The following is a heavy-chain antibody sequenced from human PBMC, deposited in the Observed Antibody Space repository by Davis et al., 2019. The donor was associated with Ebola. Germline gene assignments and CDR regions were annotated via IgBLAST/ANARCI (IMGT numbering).Heavy chain of an antibody. Sequence: GGSLRLSCAASGLSFNSYAMNWVRQAPGKGLEWVAVISYDGTNKFYADSVKGRFTISRDNSKNTVFLQMNSLRVEDTATYYCARDPQSMIRSSGGFDYWGQGTLVAVSS. CDR1: GLSFNSYA. D-gene: IGHD3-10*01. CDR2: ISYDGTNK. V-gene: IGHV3-30*04. CDR3: ARDPQSMIRSSGGFDY. J-gene: IGHJ4*02.